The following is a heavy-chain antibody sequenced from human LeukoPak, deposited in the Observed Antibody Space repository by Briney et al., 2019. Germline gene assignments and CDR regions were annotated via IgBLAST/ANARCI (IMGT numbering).Heavy chain of an antibody. CDR2: IYYSGGT. V-gene: IGHV4-59*01. D-gene: IGHD6-6*01. CDR3: AASSQDRPLAY. J-gene: IGHJ4*02. CDR1: GGSISSYY. Sequence: SETLSLTCTVSGGSISSYYWSWIRQPPGKGLEWIWYIYYSGGTNYNPSLKSRVTISVDTSKNQFSLKLSSVTAADTAVYYCAASSQDRPLAYWGQGTLVTVSS.